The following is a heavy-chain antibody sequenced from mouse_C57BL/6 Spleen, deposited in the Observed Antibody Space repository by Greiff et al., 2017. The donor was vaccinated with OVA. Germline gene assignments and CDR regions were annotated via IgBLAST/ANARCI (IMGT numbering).Heavy chain of an antibody. V-gene: IGHV1-84*01. Sequence: QVQLQQSGPELVKPGASVKISCKASGYTFTDYYIHWVKQRPGQGLEWIGWIYPGSGNTKYNEKFKGKATLTVDTSSSTAYMQLSSLTSEDSAVYFCASQADDYGSSYHYYAMDYWGQGTSVTVSS. CDR2: IYPGSGNT. D-gene: IGHD1-1*01. CDR1: GYTFTDYY. CDR3: ASQADDYGSSYHYYAMDY. J-gene: IGHJ4*01.